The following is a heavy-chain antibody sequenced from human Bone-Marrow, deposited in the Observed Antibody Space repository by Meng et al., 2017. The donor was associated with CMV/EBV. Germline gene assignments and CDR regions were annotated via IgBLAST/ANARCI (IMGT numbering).Heavy chain of an antibody. CDR2: ISYDGSNK. CDR3: ARDRSSVVVVAADYYFDY. V-gene: IGHV3-30-3*01. Sequence: GGSLRLSCAASGFTFSSYAMHWVRQAPGKGLEWVAVISYDGSNKYYADSVKGRFTISRDNSKNTLYLQMNSLRAEDTAVYYCARDRSSVVVVAADYYFDYWGQGTPVTASS. J-gene: IGHJ4*02. CDR1: GFTFSSYA. D-gene: IGHD2-15*01.